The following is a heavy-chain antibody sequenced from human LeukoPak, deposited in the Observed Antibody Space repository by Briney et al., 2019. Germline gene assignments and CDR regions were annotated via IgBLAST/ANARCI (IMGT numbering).Heavy chain of an antibody. CDR2: LYGAGST. CDR1: GLTVSINY. D-gene: IGHD6-19*01. V-gene: IGHV3-53*05. Sequence: PGGSLRLSCAASGLTVSINYMSWVRQPPGKGLEWVSVLYGAGSTYYADSVKGRFTISRDNSKNTLFLQMNSLRGEDTAVYYCARGGTPGYSTGWIDYWGQGTLVTVSS. J-gene: IGHJ4*02. CDR3: ARGGTPGYSTGWIDY.